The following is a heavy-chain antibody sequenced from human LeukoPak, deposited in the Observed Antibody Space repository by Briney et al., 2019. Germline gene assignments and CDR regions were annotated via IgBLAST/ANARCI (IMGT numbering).Heavy chain of an antibody. CDR2: MSSNSDIT. D-gene: IGHD3-22*01. CDR1: GYTFTSYD. J-gene: IGHJ4*02. CDR3: ARPRSAYYDSSGFYI. V-gene: IGHV1-8*01. Sequence: ASVKVSSKASGYTFTSYDIHWVRQATGQGLEWMGWMSSNSDITGYAQRFQGRVTMTSDTSMSTAYMELSSLRSEDTAVYYCARPRSAYYDSSGFYIWGQGTLVTVSS.